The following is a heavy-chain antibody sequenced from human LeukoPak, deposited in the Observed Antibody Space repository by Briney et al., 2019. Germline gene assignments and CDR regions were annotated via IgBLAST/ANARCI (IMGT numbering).Heavy chain of an antibody. CDR3: AKEPYGDYAYNWFDP. D-gene: IGHD4-17*01. V-gene: IGHV3-23*01. CDR1: GITLSNYG. CDR2: ISGSGGST. Sequence: GGSLRLSYAVSGITLSNYGMSWVRQAPGKGLEWVAGISGSGGSTNYADSVKGRFTISRDSPKNTLFLQMNSLRAEDTAVYYCAKEPYGDYAYNWFDPWGQGTLVTVSS. J-gene: IGHJ5*02.